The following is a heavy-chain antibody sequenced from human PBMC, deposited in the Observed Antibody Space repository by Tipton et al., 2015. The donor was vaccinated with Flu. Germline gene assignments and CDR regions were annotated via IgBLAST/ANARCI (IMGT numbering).Heavy chain of an antibody. D-gene: IGHD6-19*01. V-gene: IGHV3-23*01. CDR1: GFTFSTYA. CDR2: VSGGGAIT. Sequence: SLRLSCAASGFTFSTYAMSWVRQAPGKGLEWVSAVSGGGAITYFADSVKGRFTISRDNSKNILYLQMNSLRADDTAVYSCAKVTPELVAGLDSWGQGTLVTVSS. CDR3: AKVTPELVAGLDS. J-gene: IGHJ4*02.